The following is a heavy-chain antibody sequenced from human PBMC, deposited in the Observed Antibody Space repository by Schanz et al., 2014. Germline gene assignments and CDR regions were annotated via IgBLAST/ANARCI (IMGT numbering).Heavy chain of an antibody. CDR1: GFNFSSYS. CDR3: ARGRVLES. D-gene: IGHD1-1*01. Sequence: EVKMVESGGGLVKPGGSLRLSCAASGFNFSSYSLNWVRQAPGKGLEWVSSISYGTSYIYYAESVKGRFTISRDNAKNSLCLHMNSLRAEDTAVYYCARGRVLESWGQGTLXTVSS. CDR2: ISYGTSYI. V-gene: IGHV3-21*01. J-gene: IGHJ5*02.